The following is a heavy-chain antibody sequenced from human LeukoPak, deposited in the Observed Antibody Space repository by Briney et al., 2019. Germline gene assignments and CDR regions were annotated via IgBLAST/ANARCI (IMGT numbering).Heavy chain of an antibody. CDR2: ISAYNGNT. CDR3: ARGCCTNGVCSRYFDL. Sequence: ASVKVSCKASGYTFTSYGISWVRQAPGQGLEWMGWISAYNGNTSYAQKFQGRVTMTRDTSTSTVYMELSSLRSADTAVYYCARGCCTNGVCSRYFDLWGRGTLVTVSS. J-gene: IGHJ2*01. V-gene: IGHV1-18*01. D-gene: IGHD2-8*01. CDR1: GYTFTSYG.